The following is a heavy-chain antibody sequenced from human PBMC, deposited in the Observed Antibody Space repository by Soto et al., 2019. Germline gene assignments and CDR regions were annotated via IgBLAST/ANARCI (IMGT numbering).Heavy chain of an antibody. CDR1: GGTFSTYA. Sequence: QVQLVQSGAEVKKPESSVKVSCKAPGGTFSTYAISWVRQAPGQGLEWMGGIIPMFGTANYAQRVQDRVTITANESTHTVYMELSSLRSEDTAVYFCASGIQLWLRRINNGYSGWGQGTLVTVSS. V-gene: IGHV1-69*12. D-gene: IGHD5-18*01. J-gene: IGHJ4*02. CDR2: IIPMFGTA. CDR3: ASGIQLWLRRINNGYSG.